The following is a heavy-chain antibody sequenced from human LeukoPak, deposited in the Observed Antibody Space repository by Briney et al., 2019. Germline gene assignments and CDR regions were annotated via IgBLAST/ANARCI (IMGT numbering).Heavy chain of an antibody. D-gene: IGHD3-16*01. CDR2: IHLSGST. CDR3: ARGGVWYFDL. V-gene: IGHV4-59*11. Sequence: PSETLSLTCTVSGGSISFHYWSWIRQPPGKGLEWIGYIHLSGSTYYDPSLRSRVTISGDTSKNQFSLRLNSVTVADTAVYYCARGGVWYFDLWGRGTLVTVSS. J-gene: IGHJ2*01. CDR1: GGSISFHY.